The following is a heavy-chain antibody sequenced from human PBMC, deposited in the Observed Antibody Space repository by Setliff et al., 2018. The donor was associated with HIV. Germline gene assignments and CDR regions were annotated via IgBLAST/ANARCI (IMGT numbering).Heavy chain of an antibody. CDR3: ASSGSGSYINWFGP. J-gene: IGHJ5*02. D-gene: IGHD3-10*01. Sequence: GGSLRLSCAASGFTFSSYAMSWVRQAPGKGLEWVSAISGSGGSTYYADSVKGRFTISRDNSKNTLYLQMNSLRAEDTATYYCASSGSGSYINWFGPWGQGTLVTVSS. CDR2: ISGSGGST. V-gene: IGHV3-23*01. CDR1: GFTFSSYA.